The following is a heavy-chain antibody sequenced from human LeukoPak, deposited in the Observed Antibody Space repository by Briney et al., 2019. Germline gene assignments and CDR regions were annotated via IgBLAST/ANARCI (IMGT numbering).Heavy chain of an antibody. D-gene: IGHD1-26*01. CDR3: ATWREWEPQLDY. J-gene: IGHJ4*02. Sequence: GGSLRLSCAASGFTVSTVYMTWVRQAPGKGLEWVSVIYGGHSAYYADSVKDRFTISRDKAKNTLFLQMNSLRAEDTAVYYCATWREWEPQLDYWGQGTLVTVSS. V-gene: IGHV3-53*01. CDR2: IYGGHSA. CDR1: GFTVSTVY.